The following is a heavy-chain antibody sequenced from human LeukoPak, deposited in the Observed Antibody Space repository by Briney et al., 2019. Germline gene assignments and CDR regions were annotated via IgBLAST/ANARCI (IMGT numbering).Heavy chain of an antibody. J-gene: IGHJ4*02. Sequence: PGGSLRLSCAASGFPLSSYAMSWVRQGPGKGLEWVAATSSSDAGVYHADSVKGRFTISRDNSKNTLYLQMNSLRAEDTAVYYCAKNIVYGDYFDYWGQGTLVTVSS. CDR1: GFPLSSYA. D-gene: IGHD4-17*01. CDR3: AKNIVYGDYFDY. V-gene: IGHV3-23*01. CDR2: TSSSDAGV.